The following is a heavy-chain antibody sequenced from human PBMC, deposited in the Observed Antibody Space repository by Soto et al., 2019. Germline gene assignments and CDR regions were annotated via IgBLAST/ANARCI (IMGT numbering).Heavy chain of an antibody. Sequence: ASVKVSCKASGYTFTSYYMHWVRQAPGQGLEWMGIINPSGGSTSYAQKFQGRVTITADKSTSTAYMELSSLRSEDTAVYYCARGDIVATIGSAYYYSYLAVWGKGTTVTVSS. D-gene: IGHD5-12*01. J-gene: IGHJ6*03. V-gene: IGHV1-46*01. CDR1: GYTFTSYY. CDR2: INPSGGST. CDR3: ARGDIVATIGSAYYYSYLAV.